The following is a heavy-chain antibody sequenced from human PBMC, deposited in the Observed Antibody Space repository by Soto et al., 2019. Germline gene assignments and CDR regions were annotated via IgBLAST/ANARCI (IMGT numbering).Heavy chain of an antibody. CDR1: GGSVSNSNYY. Sequence: SETLSLTCTVSGGSVSNSNYYWGWIRQSPGKGLEWIGSVYYRGRSYSKSSVKSRVTISVDTSKDQFSLNLNSVTASDTAVYFCVSQRTSVLTQAYFDYWGPGALVTVSS. D-gene: IGHD2-8*01. J-gene: IGHJ4*02. CDR2: VYYRGRS. CDR3: VSQRTSVLTQAYFDY. V-gene: IGHV4-39*01.